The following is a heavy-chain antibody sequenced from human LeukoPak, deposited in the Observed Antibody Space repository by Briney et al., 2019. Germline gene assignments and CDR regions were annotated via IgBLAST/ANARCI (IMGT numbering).Heavy chain of an antibody. CDR1: GGSFSGYY. J-gene: IGHJ2*01. Sequence: SETLSLTCAVYGGSFSGYYWSWISQPPGKGLEWIGEINHSGSTNYNPSLKSRVTISVDTSKNQFSLKLSPVTAADTAVYYCARGMTHGYFDLWGRGTLVTVSS. CDR3: ARGMTHGYFDL. CDR2: INHSGST. V-gene: IGHV4-34*01.